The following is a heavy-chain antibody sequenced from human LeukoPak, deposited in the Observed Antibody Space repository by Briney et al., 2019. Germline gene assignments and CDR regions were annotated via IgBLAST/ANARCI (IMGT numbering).Heavy chain of an antibody. CDR1: GGSFSGYY. J-gene: IGHJ6*02. V-gene: IGHV4-34*01. CDR2: INHSGST. Sequence: PSETLSLTCAVYGGSFSGYYWSWIRQPPGKGLEWIGEINHSGSTNYNPSLKSRVTISVDTSKNQFSLKLSSVTAADTAVYYCARGFKPYYYYGMDVWGQGTTVTVSS. CDR3: ARGFKPYYYYGMDV.